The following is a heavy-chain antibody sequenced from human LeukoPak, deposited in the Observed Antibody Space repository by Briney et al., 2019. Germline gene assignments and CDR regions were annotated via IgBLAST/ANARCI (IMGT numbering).Heavy chain of an antibody. Sequence: SETLSLTCAVYGGSFSGYYWSWIRQPPGKGLEWIGEINHSGSTNYNPSLMSRVTISADTSKNQFSLKLSSVTAADTAVYYCARERRITMIVVVITTQYYFDYWGQGTLVTVSS. CDR2: INHSGST. J-gene: IGHJ4*02. CDR3: ARERRITMIVVVITTQYYFDY. V-gene: IGHV4-34*01. CDR1: GGSFSGYY. D-gene: IGHD3-22*01.